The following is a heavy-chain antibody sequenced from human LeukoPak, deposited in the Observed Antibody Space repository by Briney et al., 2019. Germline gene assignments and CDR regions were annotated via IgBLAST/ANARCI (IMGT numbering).Heavy chain of an antibody. V-gene: IGHV1-2*02. CDR1: GYTFTAYY. D-gene: IGHD1-26*01. CDR3: ATTMSFTYFDY. Sequence: ASVKVSCKSSGYTFTAYYIHWVRQAPGQGLEWMGWINSNSGYAKYAQKFQGRVIMTRDTSISTAYMELSRLRSDDTAVYYCATTMSFTYFDYWGQGTLVTVSS. CDR2: INSNSGYA. J-gene: IGHJ4*02.